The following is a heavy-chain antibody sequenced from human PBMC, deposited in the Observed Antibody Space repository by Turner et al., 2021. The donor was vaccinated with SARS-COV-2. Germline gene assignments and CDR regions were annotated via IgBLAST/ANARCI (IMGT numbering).Heavy chain of an antibody. V-gene: IGHV4-39*01. J-gene: IGHJ6*02. CDR1: GGSISSSSYY. Sequence: QLQLQESGPGLVKPSETLSLPCTASGGSISSSSYYWGWLRQPPGKGLEWIGRFNYSGGTYYYPSLKSRVTISVDTSKNQFSLKLSSVTAADTAVYYCATSSVAGTELNYYGMDVWGQGTTVTVSS. CDR2: FNYSGGT. D-gene: IGHD6-13*01. CDR3: ATSSVAGTELNYYGMDV.